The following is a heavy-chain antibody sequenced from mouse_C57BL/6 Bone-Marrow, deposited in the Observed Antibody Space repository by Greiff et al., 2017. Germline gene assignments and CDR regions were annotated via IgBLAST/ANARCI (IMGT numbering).Heavy chain of an antibody. CDR2: IRSKSNNYAT. Sequence: EVQLVESGGGLVQPKGSLKLSCAASGFSFNTYAMNWVRQAPGKGLEWVARIRSKSNNYATYYADSVKDRFTISRDDSESMLYLQKNNLKTEDTAMYYCVRRTVGMDYWGQGTSVTVSS. J-gene: IGHJ4*01. V-gene: IGHV10-1*01. D-gene: IGHD4-1*01. CDR3: VRRTVGMDY. CDR1: GFSFNTYA.